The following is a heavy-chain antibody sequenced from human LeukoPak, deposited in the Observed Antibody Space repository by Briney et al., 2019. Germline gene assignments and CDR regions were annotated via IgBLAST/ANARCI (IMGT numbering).Heavy chain of an antibody. CDR1: GGSVTSTSYY. J-gene: IGHJ4*02. CDR3: ARLSKGRFFDYIFDY. V-gene: IGHV4-39*01. CDR2: IYYTGST. Sequence: SETLSLTCTVSGGSVTSTSYYWGWIRQPPGKGLECIANIYYTGSTYSNPSLRSRVTMSVDTSKNQFSLKMNSVTAADTAVYYCARLSKGRFFDYIFDYWGQGTLVTVSS. D-gene: IGHD3-9*01.